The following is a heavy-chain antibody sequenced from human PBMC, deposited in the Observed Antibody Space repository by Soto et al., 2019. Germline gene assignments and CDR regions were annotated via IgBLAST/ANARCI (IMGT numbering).Heavy chain of an antibody. CDR3: TKQRSSWYDWYFDL. D-gene: IGHD6-13*01. V-gene: IGHV3-15*07. J-gene: IGHJ2*01. CDR1: GFTFSNAW. CDR2: IKSKTDGGTT. Sequence: EVQLVESGGGLVKPGGSLRLSCAASGFTFSNAWMNWVRQAPGKGLEWVGRIKSKTDGGTTDYAAPVKGRFTISRDDSKNTLYLQMNSLKTEDTAVYYCTKQRSSWYDWYFDLWGRGTLVTVSS.